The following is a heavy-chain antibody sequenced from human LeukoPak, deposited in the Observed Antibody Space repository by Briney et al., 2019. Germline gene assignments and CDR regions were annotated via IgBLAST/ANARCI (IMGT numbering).Heavy chain of an antibody. V-gene: IGHV3-20*04. CDR1: GFTFDDYG. CDR2: INRNGGST. J-gene: IGHJ6*03. CDR3: ARSSYSGSYLFYYYMDV. Sequence: GGSLRLSCAASGFTFDDYGMSWVRQAPGKGLEWVSGINRNGGSTGYADSVKGRFTISRDNAKNSLYLQMNSLGAEDTALYYCARSSYSGSYLFYYYMDVWGKGTTVTVSS. D-gene: IGHD1-26*01.